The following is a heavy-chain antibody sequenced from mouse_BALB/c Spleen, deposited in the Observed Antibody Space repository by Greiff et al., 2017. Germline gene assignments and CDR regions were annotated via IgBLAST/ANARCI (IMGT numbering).Heavy chain of an antibody. J-gene: IGHJ2*01. V-gene: IGHV1S26*01. CDR1: GYTFTSYT. Sequence: QVQLQQPGAELVKPGASVKMSCKASGYTFTSYTMHWVKQRPGQGLEWIGYINPSSGYTNYNQKFKDKATLTADKSSSTAYMQLSSLTSEDSAVYYCARKDYYGSPGYWGQGTTLTVSS. CDR2: INPSSGYT. CDR3: ARKDYYGSPGY. D-gene: IGHD1-1*01.